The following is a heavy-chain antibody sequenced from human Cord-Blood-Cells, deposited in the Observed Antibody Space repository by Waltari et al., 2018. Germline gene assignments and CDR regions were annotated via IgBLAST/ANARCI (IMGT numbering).Heavy chain of an antibody. J-gene: IGHJ4*02. CDR1: GGSISSSSYY. D-gene: IGHD3-22*01. CDR2: IYYSGST. CDR3: ARLTYDSSGYFIDY. V-gene: IGHV4-39*01. Sequence: QLQLQESGPGLVKPSETLSLTCTVSGGSISSSSYYWGWIRQPPGKGLEWIGSIYYSGSTDPNPSLKSRVTISVDTSKNQFSLKLSSVTAADTAVYYCARLTYDSSGYFIDYWGQGTLVTVSS.